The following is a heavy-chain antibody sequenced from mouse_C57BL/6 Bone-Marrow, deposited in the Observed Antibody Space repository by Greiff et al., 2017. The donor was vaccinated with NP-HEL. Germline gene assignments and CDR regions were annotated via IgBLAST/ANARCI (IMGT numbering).Heavy chain of an antibody. CDR3: ARSPYSALYYAMDY. CDR2: INPSSGYT. CDR1: GYTFTSYW. V-gene: IGHV1-7*01. Sequence: QVQLKESGAELAKPGASVKLSCKASGYTFTSYWLHWVKQRPGQGLEWIGYINPSSGYTKYNQKFKDKATLTADKSSSTAYMQLSSLTYEDSAVYYCARSPYSALYYAMDYWGQGTSVTVSS. D-gene: IGHD2-12*01. J-gene: IGHJ4*01.